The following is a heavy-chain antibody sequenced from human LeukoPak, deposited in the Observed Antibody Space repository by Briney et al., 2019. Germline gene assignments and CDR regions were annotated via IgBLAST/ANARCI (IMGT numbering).Heavy chain of an antibody. V-gene: IGHV1-24*01. CDR1: GYTLTELS. CDR2: FDPEDGET. D-gene: IGHD5-12*01. J-gene: IGHJ4*02. Sequence: GASVKVSCKVSGYTLTELSMHWVRQAPGKGLEWMGGFDPEDGETIYAQKFQGRVTMTEDTSTDTAYMELNSLRSEDTAVYYCATASVATKGYYFDYWGQGTLVTVSS. CDR3: ATASVATKGYYFDY.